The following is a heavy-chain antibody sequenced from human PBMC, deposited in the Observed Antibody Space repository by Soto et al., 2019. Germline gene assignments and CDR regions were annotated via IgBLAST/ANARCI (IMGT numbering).Heavy chain of an antibody. J-gene: IGHJ6*02. CDR3: ASVRGLGGDV. Sequence: GGSLRLSCAASGFTCSSYSMNWVRQAPGKGLEWVSSISSSSSYIYYADSVKGRFTISRDNAKNSLYLQMNSLRAEDTAVYYCASVRGLGGDVWGQGTYVSVSS. CDR1: GFTCSSYS. D-gene: IGHD1-26*01. V-gene: IGHV3-21*01. CDR2: ISSSSSYI.